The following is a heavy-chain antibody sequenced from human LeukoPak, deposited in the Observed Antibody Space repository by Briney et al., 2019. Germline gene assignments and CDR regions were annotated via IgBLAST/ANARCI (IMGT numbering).Heavy chain of an antibody. CDR1: GFTFTNYA. CDR3: AKAPRVLRYFDWFSFGDYYYGMDV. D-gene: IGHD3-9*01. CDR2: ISGSGGST. Sequence: GGSLRLSCASSGFTFTNYAMSWVRQAPGKGLEWVSAISGSGGSTYYADSVKGRFTISRDNSKNTLYLQMNSLRAEDTAVYYCAKAPRVLRYFDWFSFGDYYYGMDVWGQGTTVTVSS. V-gene: IGHV3-23*01. J-gene: IGHJ6*02.